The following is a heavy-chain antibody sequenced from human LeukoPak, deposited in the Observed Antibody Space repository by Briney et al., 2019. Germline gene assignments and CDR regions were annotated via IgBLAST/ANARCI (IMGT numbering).Heavy chain of an antibody. CDR3: ARVKYDYDSSRFDP. CDR1: GFTFSGFA. Sequence: GTLRLSCAASGFTFSGFATSWIRQAPGKGLVWVSRINSDGSSTSYADSVKGRFTISRDNAKNTLYLQMNSLRAEDTAVYYCARVKYDYDSSRFDPWGQGTLVTVSS. D-gene: IGHD3-22*01. V-gene: IGHV3-74*01. CDR2: INSDGSST. J-gene: IGHJ5*02.